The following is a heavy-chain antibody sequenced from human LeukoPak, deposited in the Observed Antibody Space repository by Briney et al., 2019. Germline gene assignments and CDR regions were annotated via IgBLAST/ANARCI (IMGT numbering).Heavy chain of an antibody. J-gene: IGHJ6*03. CDR3: ARASGSYYPPYYYYIDV. CDR1: GGSISSYY. Sequence: SETLSLTCTVSGGSISSYYWSWIRQPPGKGLEWIGYIYYSGSINYNPSLKSRVTISVDTSKNQFSLKLSSVTAADTAVYYCARASGSYYPPYYYYIDVWGKGTTVTVSS. D-gene: IGHD1-26*01. V-gene: IGHV4-59*01. CDR2: IYYSGSI.